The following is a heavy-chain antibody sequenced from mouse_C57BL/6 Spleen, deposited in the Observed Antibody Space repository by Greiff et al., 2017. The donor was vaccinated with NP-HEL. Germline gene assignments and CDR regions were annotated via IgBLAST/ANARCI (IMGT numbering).Heavy chain of an antibody. V-gene: IGHV1-54*01. CDR2: INPGSGGP. CDR3: ARPITTVVAPYYYAMDY. CDR1: GYAFTNYL. Sequence: QVQLQQSGAELVRPGTSVKVSCKASGYAFTNYLIEWVKQRPGQGLEWIGVINPGSGGPNYNEKFKGKATLTVDKSSSTAYMQLSSLTSEDSAVYFCARPITTVVAPYYYAMDYWGQGTSVTVSS. D-gene: IGHD1-1*01. J-gene: IGHJ4*01.